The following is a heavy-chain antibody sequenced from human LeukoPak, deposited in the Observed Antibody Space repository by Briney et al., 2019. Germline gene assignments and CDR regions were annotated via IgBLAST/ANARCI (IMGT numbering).Heavy chain of an antibody. J-gene: IGHJ4*02. CDR1: GFTFSSYS. V-gene: IGHV3-23*01. Sequence: HTGGSLRLSCAASGFTFSSYSMNWVRQAPGKGLEWVSAISGSGGSTYYPDSVKGRFTISRDNSKNTLFLQMNSLRAEDTAVYYCANGDYGDFDYWGRGTLVTVSS. D-gene: IGHD4-17*01. CDR3: ANGDYGDFDY. CDR2: ISGSGGST.